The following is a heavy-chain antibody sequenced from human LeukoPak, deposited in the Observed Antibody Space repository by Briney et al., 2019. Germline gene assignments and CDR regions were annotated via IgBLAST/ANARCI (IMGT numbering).Heavy chain of an antibody. J-gene: IGHJ5*02. D-gene: IGHD6-13*01. CDR2: IYYSGST. CDR1: GGSISSYY. V-gene: IGHV4-59*01. CDR3: ATDAGLIAAAGTGRWFDP. Sequence: PSETLSLTSTVSGGSISSYYWSWIRQPPGKGLEWIGYIYYSGSTNYNPSLKSRVTISVDTSKNQFSLKLSSVTAADTAVYYCATDAGLIAAAGTGRWFDPWGQGTLVTVSS.